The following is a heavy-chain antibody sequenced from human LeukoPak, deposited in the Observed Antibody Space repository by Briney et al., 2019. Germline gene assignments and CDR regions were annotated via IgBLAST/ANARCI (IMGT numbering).Heavy chain of an antibody. CDR1: GGFFSGYY. Sequence: SETLSLTCAVYGGFFSGYYWSWIRQPPGKGLEGIGEINHSGSTNYNPSLKSRVTISVDTSKNQFSLKLSSVTAADTAVYYCARGRGMVRAPMDVWGKGTTVTVSS. CDR2: INHSGST. J-gene: IGHJ6*04. D-gene: IGHD3-10*01. CDR3: ARGRGMVRAPMDV. V-gene: IGHV4-34*01.